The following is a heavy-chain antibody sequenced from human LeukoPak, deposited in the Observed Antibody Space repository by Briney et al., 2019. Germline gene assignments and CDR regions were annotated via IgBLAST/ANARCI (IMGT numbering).Heavy chain of an antibody. CDR3: ARGAKYDFWSGYYIY. CDR1: GGSISSYY. J-gene: IGHJ4*02. CDR2: IYYSGST. D-gene: IGHD3-3*01. V-gene: IGHV4-59*01. Sequence: PSETLSLTCTVSGGSISSYYWSWIRQPPGKGLEWIGYIYYSGSTNYNPSLKSRVTILVDTSKNQFSLKLSSVTAADTAVYYCARGAKYDFWSGYYIYWGQGTLVTVSS.